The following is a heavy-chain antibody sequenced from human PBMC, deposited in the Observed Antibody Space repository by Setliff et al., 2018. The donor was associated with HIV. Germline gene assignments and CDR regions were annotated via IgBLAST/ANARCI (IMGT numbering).Heavy chain of an antibody. Sequence: ASVKVSCKASGYTFTAYYMHWVRQAPGQGLEWMGRIDPQNAGTNFPQEFQGRVTMTWDRSTRTAYMELRSLTFDDTAVYYCARDPIGIDFGLSYYMDVWGKGTAVTVSS. CDR1: GYTFTAYY. CDR3: ARDPIGIDFGLSYYMDV. V-gene: IGHV1-2*06. D-gene: IGHD3-3*01. J-gene: IGHJ6*03. CDR2: IDPQNAGT.